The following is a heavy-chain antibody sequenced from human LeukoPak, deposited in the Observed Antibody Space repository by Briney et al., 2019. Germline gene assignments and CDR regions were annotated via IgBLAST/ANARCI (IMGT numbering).Heavy chain of an antibody. CDR3: ARVKSSYCSSTSCYTFDY. Sequence: ASVKVSCKASGGTFSSYAISWVRQAPGQGLEWMGGIIPIFGTANYAQKFQGRVTITADESTSTAYMELSSLRSEDTAVYYCARVKSSYCSSTSCYTFDYWGQGTLVTVSS. CDR2: IIPIFGTA. J-gene: IGHJ4*02. CDR1: GGTFSSYA. D-gene: IGHD2-2*02. V-gene: IGHV1-69*13.